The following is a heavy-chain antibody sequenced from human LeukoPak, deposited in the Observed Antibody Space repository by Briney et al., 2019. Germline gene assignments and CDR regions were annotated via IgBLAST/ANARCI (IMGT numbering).Heavy chain of an antibody. Sequence: SETLSLTCTVSGYSISSGYYWGWIRQPPGKGLEWIGSIYHSGSTYYNPSLKSRVTISVDTSKNQFSLKLSSVTAADTAVYYCARGEWELLFDYWGQGTLVTVSS. CDR3: ARGEWELLFDY. J-gene: IGHJ4*02. V-gene: IGHV4-38-2*02. CDR1: GYSISSGYY. CDR2: IYHSGST. D-gene: IGHD1-26*01.